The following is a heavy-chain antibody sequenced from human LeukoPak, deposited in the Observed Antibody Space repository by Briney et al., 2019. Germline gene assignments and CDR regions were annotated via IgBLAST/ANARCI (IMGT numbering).Heavy chain of an antibody. CDR1: GGSISSYY. D-gene: IGHD3-10*01. CDR2: IYTSGST. J-gene: IGHJ5*02. V-gene: IGHV4-4*07. Sequence: SETLSLTCTVSGGSISSYYWSWIRQPAGKGLEWIGRIYTSGSTNYNPSLKSRVTMSVDTSKNQFSLKLNSVTAADTAVYYCARNRYYYGSGNYGVPNWFDPWGQGTLVTVSS. CDR3: ARNRYYYGSGNYGVPNWFDP.